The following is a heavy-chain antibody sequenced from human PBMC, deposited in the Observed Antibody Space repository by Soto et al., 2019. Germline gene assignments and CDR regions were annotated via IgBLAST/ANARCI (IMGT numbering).Heavy chain of an antibody. CDR3: ARAYSSRGNWFDP. V-gene: IGHV3-48*01. J-gene: IGHJ5*02. CDR1: GFTFSSYS. D-gene: IGHD6-13*01. CDR2: ISCSSSTI. Sequence: GGSLRLSCAASGFTFSSYSMNWVRQAPGKGLEWVSYISCSSSTIDYDESVKGRFTISRDNAKNYLYLQMNSLRAEDTAVYYCARAYSSRGNWFDPWGQGTLVTVSS.